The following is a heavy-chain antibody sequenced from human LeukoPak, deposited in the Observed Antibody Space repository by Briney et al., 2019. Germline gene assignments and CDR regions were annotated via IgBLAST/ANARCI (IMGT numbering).Heavy chain of an antibody. J-gene: IGHJ4*02. CDR1: GFTFSSYG. V-gene: IGHV3-30*03. D-gene: IGHD3-22*01. CDR2: ISYDGSNK. CDR3: ARDPEFYYDRSGFADS. Sequence: GRSLRLSCAASGFTFSSYGMHWVRQAPGKGLEWVAVISYDGSNKYYADSVKGRSTISRDNSKNTLCLQMNSLRAEDTAGYYCARDPEFYYDRSGFADSWGQGTLVTVSS.